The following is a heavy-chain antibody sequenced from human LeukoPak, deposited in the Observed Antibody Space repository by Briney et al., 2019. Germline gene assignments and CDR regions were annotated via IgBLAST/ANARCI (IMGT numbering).Heavy chain of an antibody. CDR3: ARGDYGYYSTLDY. J-gene: IGHJ4*02. CDR1: GYTFTSYG. CDR2: INPNSGGT. Sequence: ASVKVSCKASGYTFTSYGMPWVRQAPGQGLEWMGWINPNSGGTNYAQKFQGRDTMTTDTSTSTAYMELSRLRSDDTAVYYCARGDYGYYSTLDYWGQGTLVTVSS. V-gene: IGHV1-2*02. D-gene: IGHD4-17*01.